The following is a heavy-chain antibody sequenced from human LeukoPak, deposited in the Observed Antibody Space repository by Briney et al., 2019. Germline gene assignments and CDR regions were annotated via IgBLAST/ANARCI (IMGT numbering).Heavy chain of an antibody. CDR2: INHSGST. Sequence: PSETLSLTCAVYGGSLSGYYWSWISQPPGKGMGWNGEINHSGSTNYNPSPKSRVTISVDTSKNQFSLKLSSVTAADTAVYYCARGSSGWYRYFDYWGQGTLVTVSS. CDR1: GGSLSGYY. D-gene: IGHD6-19*01. V-gene: IGHV4-34*01. J-gene: IGHJ4*02. CDR3: ARGSSGWYRYFDY.